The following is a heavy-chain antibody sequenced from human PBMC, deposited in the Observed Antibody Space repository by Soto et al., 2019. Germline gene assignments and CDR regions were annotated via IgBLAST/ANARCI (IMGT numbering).Heavy chain of an antibody. CDR2: ISSSSSTI. CDR3: ARESRFLEWLSLNWFDP. V-gene: IGHV3-48*02. CDR1: GFTFSSYS. D-gene: IGHD3-3*01. J-gene: IGHJ5*02. Sequence: GGSLRLSCAASGFTFSSYSMNWVRQAPGKGLEWVSYISSSSSTIFYSDTVKGRCTISRDNAKNSLYQQMNSLRDEDTAVYYCARESRFLEWLSLNWFDPWGQGTLVTVSS.